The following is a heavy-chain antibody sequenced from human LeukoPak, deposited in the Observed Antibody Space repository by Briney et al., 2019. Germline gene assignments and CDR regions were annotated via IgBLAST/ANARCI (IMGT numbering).Heavy chain of an antibody. Sequence: SVKVSCKASGGTFSSYAISWVRQAPGQGLEWMGRIIPIFGTANYAQKFQGRVTITTDESTSTAYMELSSLRSEGTAVYYCATEIGHYDILTGYYADIDYWGQGTLVTVSS. V-gene: IGHV1-69*05. CDR2: IIPIFGTA. CDR1: GGTFSSYA. CDR3: ATEIGHYDILTGYYADIDY. D-gene: IGHD3-9*01. J-gene: IGHJ4*02.